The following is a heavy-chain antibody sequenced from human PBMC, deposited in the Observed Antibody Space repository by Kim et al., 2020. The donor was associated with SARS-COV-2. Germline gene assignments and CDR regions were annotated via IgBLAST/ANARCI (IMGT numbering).Heavy chain of an antibody. CDR3: ARGSLHGLTDMAWYFDL. J-gene: IGHJ2*01. Sequence: ASVKVSCKTSGYTFTSYDINWVRQATGQGLEWMGWMNPNSGNTGYAQKFQGRVTMTRNTSISTAYMELSSLRSEDTAVYYCARGSLHGLTDMAWYFDLWGRGTLVTVSS. CDR1: GYTFTSYD. V-gene: IGHV1-8*01. D-gene: IGHD3-16*02. CDR2: MNPNSGNT.